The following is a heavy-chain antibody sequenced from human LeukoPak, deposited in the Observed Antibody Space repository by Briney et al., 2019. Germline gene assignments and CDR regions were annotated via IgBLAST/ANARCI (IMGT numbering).Heavy chain of an antibody. D-gene: IGHD4-11*01. CDR3: ARGVPKTSYYYYMDA. J-gene: IGHJ6*03. V-gene: IGHV3-48*01. CDR2: ISGSGFTI. Sequence: GGSLRLSCAVSGFTLSNYSMNWVRQAPGKGLEWISYISGSGFTIHYADSVKGRSTISRDNAKNSLYLQMNSLRAEDTAVYYCARGVPKTSYYYYMDAWGKGTTVTVSS. CDR1: GFTLSNYS.